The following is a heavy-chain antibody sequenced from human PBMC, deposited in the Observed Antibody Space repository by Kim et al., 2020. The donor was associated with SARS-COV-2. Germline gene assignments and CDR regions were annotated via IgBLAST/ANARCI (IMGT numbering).Heavy chain of an antibody. Sequence: GGSLRLSCAASGFTFSSYWVSWVRQAPGKGLEWVANIKQDGSEKYYVDSVKGRFTISRDNAKNSLYLQMNSLRAEDTALYYCARTYYDFWSGYSGGAFDIWGQGTMVTVSS. CDR2: IKQDGSEK. CDR3: ARTYYDFWSGYSGGAFDI. J-gene: IGHJ3*02. V-gene: IGHV3-7*01. CDR1: GFTFSSYW. D-gene: IGHD3-3*01.